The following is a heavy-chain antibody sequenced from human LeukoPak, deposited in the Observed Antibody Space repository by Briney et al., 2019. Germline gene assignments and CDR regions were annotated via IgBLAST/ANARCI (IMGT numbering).Heavy chain of an antibody. CDR2: IYYSVST. D-gene: IGHD6-19*01. Sequence: SETLSLTCTVSGGSVSSTAYYWGWLRQPPGKGLEWIVNIYYSVSTYYNPSLKSRVTISVDTSKNQFSLNLTSVTAADTAVYYCARHEGGCCFDCWGQGTVVTVSS. V-gene: IGHV4-39*01. CDR3: ARHEGGCCFDC. CDR1: GGSVSSTAYY. J-gene: IGHJ4*02.